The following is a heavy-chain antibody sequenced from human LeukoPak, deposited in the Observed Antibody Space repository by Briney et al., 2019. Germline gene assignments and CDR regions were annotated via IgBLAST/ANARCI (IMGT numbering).Heavy chain of an antibody. J-gene: IGHJ4*02. CDR3: ASRRDGYNYGNYYFDY. V-gene: IGHV1-69*06. Sequence: SVKVSCKASGGTFSSYAITWVRQAPGQGLEWMGEIIPIFGTANYAQKFQGRVTITADKSTSTAYMELSSLRSDDTAVYYCASRRDGYNYGNYYFDYWGQGTLVTVSS. CDR1: GGTFSSYA. D-gene: IGHD5-24*01. CDR2: IIPIFGTA.